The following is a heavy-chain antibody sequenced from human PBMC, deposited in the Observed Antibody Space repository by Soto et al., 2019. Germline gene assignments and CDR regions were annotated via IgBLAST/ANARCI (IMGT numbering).Heavy chain of an antibody. CDR3: ARDTAAAGGAEYFQH. V-gene: IGHV1-18*01. Sequence: GASVKVSCKASGYTFTSYGISWVRQAPGQGLEWMGWISAYNGNTNYAQKLQGRVTMTTDTSTSTAYMELRSLRSDDTAVYYCARDTAAAGGAEYFQHWGQGTLVTVSS. D-gene: IGHD6-13*01. CDR2: ISAYNGNT. J-gene: IGHJ1*01. CDR1: GYTFTSYG.